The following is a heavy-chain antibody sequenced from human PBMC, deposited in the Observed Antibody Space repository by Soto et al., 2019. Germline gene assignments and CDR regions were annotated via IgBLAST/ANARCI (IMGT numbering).Heavy chain of an antibody. J-gene: IGHJ3*02. CDR2: IYYSGST. V-gene: IGHV4-39*01. D-gene: IGHD1-1*01. Sequence: SETLSLTCTVSGGSISSSYYWGWIRQPPGKGLEWIGSIYYSGSTYYNPSLKSRVTISVDTSKNQFSLKLSSVTAADTAVYYCARLSTGRFEAFDIWSQGTMVTVSS. CDR3: ARLSTGRFEAFDI. CDR1: GGSISSSYY.